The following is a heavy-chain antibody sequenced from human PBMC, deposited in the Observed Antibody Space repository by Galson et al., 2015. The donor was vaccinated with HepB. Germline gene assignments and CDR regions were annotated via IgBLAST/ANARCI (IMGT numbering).Heavy chain of an antibody. D-gene: IGHD5-12*01. CDR2: VRSKRYGGTT. CDR3: ARSARGHSGYILLFDY. J-gene: IGHJ4*02. Sequence: SLRLSCAASGFIFGDHAMSWFRQAPGKGLEWVSSVRSKRYGGTTEYAASVKGRFTISRDDSKSIAYQEMNSLKTEDTAVYYCARSARGHSGYILLFDYWGQGTLVTVSS. V-gene: IGHV3-49*03. CDR1: GFIFGDHA.